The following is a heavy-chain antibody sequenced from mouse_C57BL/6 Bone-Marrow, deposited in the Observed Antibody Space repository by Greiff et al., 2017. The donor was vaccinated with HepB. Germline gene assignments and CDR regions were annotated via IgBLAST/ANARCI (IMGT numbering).Heavy chain of an antibody. Sequence: GGGLVQPKGSLKLSCAASGFSFNTYAMNWVRQAPGKGLEWVARIRSKSNNYATYYADSVKDRFTISRDDSESMLYLQMNNLKTEDTAMYYCVRHPKTYWYFDVWGTGTTVTVSS. J-gene: IGHJ1*03. CDR1: GFSFNTYA. CDR2: IRSKSNNYAT. V-gene: IGHV10-1*01. CDR3: VRHPKTYWYFDV.